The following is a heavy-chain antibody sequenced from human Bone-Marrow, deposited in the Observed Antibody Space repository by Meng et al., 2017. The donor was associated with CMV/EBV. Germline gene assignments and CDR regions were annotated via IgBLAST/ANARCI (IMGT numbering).Heavy chain of an antibody. CDR3: AGAPPRSITGTTGSDQYYGMGV. D-gene: IGHD1-7*01. CDR1: GYTFTGYY. CDR2: INPNSGGT. Sequence: ASVKVSCKASGYTFTGYYMHWVRQAPGQGLEWMGWINPNSGGTNYAQKFQGRVTMTRDTSISTAYMELSRLRSDDTAVYYCAGAPPRSITGTTGSDQYYGMGVWGQGYTV. V-gene: IGHV1-2*02. J-gene: IGHJ6*02.